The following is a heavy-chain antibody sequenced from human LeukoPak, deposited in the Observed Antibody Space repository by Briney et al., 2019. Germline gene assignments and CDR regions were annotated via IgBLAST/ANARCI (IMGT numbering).Heavy chain of an antibody. CDR3: AAGDATRFHGAFDI. Sequence: GRSLRLSCAASGFTFSSYAMHWVRQAPGKGLEWVAVISYDGSNKYYAGSVKGRFTISRDNSKNTLYLQMDSLRAEDTAVYYCAAGDATRFHGAFDIWGQGTMVTVSS. V-gene: IGHV3-30*01. CDR2: ISYDGSNK. D-gene: IGHD3-16*01. J-gene: IGHJ3*02. CDR1: GFTFSSYA.